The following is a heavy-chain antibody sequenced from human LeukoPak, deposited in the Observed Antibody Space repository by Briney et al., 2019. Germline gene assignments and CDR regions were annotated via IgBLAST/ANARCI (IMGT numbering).Heavy chain of an antibody. V-gene: IGHV3-21*01. J-gene: IGHJ4*02. CDR3: ARDQFPVIAAPPDY. Sequence: KPGGSLRLSCAASGFTFSSYSMNWVRQAPGKGLEWVSSISSSSSYIYYADSVKGRFTISRDNAKNSLYLQMNSLRAEDTAVYYCARDQFPVIAAPPDYWGQGTLVTVSS. CDR1: GFTFSSYS. CDR2: ISSSSSYI. D-gene: IGHD6-6*01.